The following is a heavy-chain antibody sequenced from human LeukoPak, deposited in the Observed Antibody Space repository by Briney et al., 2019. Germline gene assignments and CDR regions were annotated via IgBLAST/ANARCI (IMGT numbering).Heavy chain of an antibody. CDR1: GVTFSSYT. CDR2: ISSTSNYI. D-gene: IGHD2-2*01. J-gene: IGHJ4*02. V-gene: IGHV3-21*01. CDR3: ATDCTGASCYGVNFDY. Sequence: GGSLTLSCAASGVTFSSYTMNWVRQAPGKGLEWVCSISSTSNYIYYANSVKGRFTISRDNDKNSLYLQMNSLRADDTAVYYCATDCTGASCYGVNFDYWGQGALVTVSS.